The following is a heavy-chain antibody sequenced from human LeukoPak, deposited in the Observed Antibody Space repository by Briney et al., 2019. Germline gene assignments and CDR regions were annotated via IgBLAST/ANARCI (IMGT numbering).Heavy chain of an antibody. D-gene: IGHD4-17*01. CDR1: GYSISSGYY. CDR2: ICHSGST. CDR3: ARGLGGDPFDY. J-gene: IGHJ4*02. Sequence: PSETLSLTCAVSGYSISSGYYWGWIRQPPGKGLEWIGTICHSGSTYHNPSLKSRVTISVDTSKNQFSLKLSSVTAADTAVYYCARGLGGDPFDYWGQGTLVTVSS. V-gene: IGHV4-38-2*01.